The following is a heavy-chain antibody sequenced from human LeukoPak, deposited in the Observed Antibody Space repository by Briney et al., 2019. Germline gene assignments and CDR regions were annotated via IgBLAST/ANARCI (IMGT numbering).Heavy chain of an antibody. V-gene: IGHV4-39*07. CDR2: IYYSGST. J-gene: IGHJ4*02. CDR3: ARSGGAAAGTSFDY. D-gene: IGHD6-13*01. Sequence: SETLSLTCTVSGGSISSSSYYWGWIRQPPGKGLEWIGSIYYSGSTYYNPSLKSRVTISVDTSKNQFSLKLSSVTAADTAVYYCARSGGAAAGTSFDYWGQGTLVTVSS. CDR1: GGSISSSSYY.